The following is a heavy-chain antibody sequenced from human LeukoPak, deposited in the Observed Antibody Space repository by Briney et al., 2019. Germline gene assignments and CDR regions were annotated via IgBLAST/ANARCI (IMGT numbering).Heavy chain of an antibody. Sequence: PGGSLRLSCAASGFTFSTYAMSWVRQAPGKGLEWVSAITGSGDETNYAGSVKGRFTISRDNLKNTLCLQMNSLRAEDTAAYYCAKGDSSSGYYYYYGMDVWGQGTTVTVSS. V-gene: IGHV3-23*01. CDR2: ITGSGDET. D-gene: IGHD6-13*01. CDR3: AKGDSSSGYYYYYGMDV. J-gene: IGHJ6*02. CDR1: GFTFSTYA.